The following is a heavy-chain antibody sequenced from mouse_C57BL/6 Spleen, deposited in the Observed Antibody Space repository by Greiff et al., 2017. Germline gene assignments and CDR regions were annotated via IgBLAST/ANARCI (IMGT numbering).Heavy chain of an antibody. Sequence: VKLMESGPGLVAPSQILSITCTVSGFSLTSYAISWVRQPPGKGLEWLGVIWTGGGTNYNSALKSRLSISKDNSKSQVFLKMNSLQTDDTARYYCARDYYGSSYWYFDVWGTGTTVTVSS. J-gene: IGHJ1*03. D-gene: IGHD1-1*01. V-gene: IGHV2-9-1*01. CDR2: IWTGGGT. CDR3: ARDYYGSSYWYFDV. CDR1: GFSLTSYA.